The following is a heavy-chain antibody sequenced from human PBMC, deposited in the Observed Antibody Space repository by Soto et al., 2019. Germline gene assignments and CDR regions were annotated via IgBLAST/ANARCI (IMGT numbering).Heavy chain of an antibody. V-gene: IGHV4-61*01. D-gene: IGHD3-22*01. J-gene: IGHJ4*02. CDR3: ARGESYYYDSSGSFDY. CDR1: GGSVSSGSYY. Sequence: SETLSLTCTVSGGSVSSGSYYWGWLRRPPGKGLEWIGYIYYSGSTNYNPSLKSRVTISVDTSKNQFSLKLSSVTAADTAVYYCARGESYYYDSSGSFDYWGQGTLVTVSS. CDR2: IYYSGST.